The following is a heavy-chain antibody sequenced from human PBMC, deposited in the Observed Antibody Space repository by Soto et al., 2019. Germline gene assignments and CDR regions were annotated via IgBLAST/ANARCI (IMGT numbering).Heavy chain of an antibody. Sequence: PGESLKISCKGSGYSFTSYWIGWARQMPGKGLEWMGIIYPGDSDTRYSPSFQGQVTISADKSISTAYLQWSSLKASDTAMYYCARHITGTTLYYYYYGMDVWGQGTTVTVS. J-gene: IGHJ6*02. CDR1: GYSFTSYW. D-gene: IGHD1-7*01. CDR2: IYPGDSDT. V-gene: IGHV5-51*01. CDR3: ARHITGTTLYYYYYGMDV.